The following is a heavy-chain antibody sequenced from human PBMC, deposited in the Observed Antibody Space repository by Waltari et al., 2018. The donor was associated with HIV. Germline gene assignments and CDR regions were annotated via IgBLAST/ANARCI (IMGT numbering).Heavy chain of an antibody. CDR3: ARRGGRSSPLGY. J-gene: IGHJ4*02. CDR2: IEQDGSER. V-gene: IGHV3-7*01. CDR1: GFTFSSYW. D-gene: IGHD6-13*01. Sequence: EVQLVESGGGLVQPGGSLRLSCAASGFTFSSYWRSWVRQAPGKGLGWGANIEQDGSERYYVDSVKGRFTISRDNAKNSLYLQMNSLRAEDTAVYFCARRGGRSSPLGYWGQGTLVTVSS.